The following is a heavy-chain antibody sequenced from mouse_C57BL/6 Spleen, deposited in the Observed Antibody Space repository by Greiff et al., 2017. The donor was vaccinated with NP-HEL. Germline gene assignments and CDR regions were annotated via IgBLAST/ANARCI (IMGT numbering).Heavy chain of an antibody. J-gene: IGHJ4*01. Sequence: VHVKQSGAELVRPGASVKLSCKASGYTFTDYYINWVKQRPGQGLEWIARIYPGSGNTYYNEKFKGKATLTAEKSSSTAYMQLSSLTSEDSAVYFCNHYYGSSPYYAMDYWGQGTSVTVSS. CDR1: GYTFTDYY. CDR2: IYPGSGNT. D-gene: IGHD1-1*01. V-gene: IGHV1-76*01. CDR3: NHYYGSSPYYAMDY.